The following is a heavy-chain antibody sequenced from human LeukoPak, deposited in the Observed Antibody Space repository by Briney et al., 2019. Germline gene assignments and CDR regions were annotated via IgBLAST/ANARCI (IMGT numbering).Heavy chain of an antibody. D-gene: IGHD3-10*01. CDR2: MNPNSGNT. CDR3: ARGSSGDYSVSGSAWFDP. J-gene: IGHJ5*02. V-gene: IGHV1-8*02. Sequence: ASVKVSCKASGYTFTSYGISWVRQAPGQGLEWMGWMNPNSGNTGYAQKFQGRVTMTRNTSVSTAYMDLSSLRSEDTAVYYCARGSSGDYSVSGSAWFDPWGQGTLVTVSP. CDR1: GYTFTSYG.